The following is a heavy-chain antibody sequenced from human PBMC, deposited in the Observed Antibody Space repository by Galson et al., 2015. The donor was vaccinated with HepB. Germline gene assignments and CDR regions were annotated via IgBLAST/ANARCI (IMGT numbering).Heavy chain of an antibody. CDR3: ARRMVQGVFIKGAFDY. CDR2: IKQDGSEK. Sequence: SLRLSCAASGFTFSSYWMSWVRQAPGKGLEWVANIKQDGSEKYYVDSVKGRFTISRDNAKNSLYLQMNSLRAEDTAVFYCARRMVQGVFIKGAFDYWGQGTLVTVSS. V-gene: IGHV3-7*01. CDR1: GFTFSSYW. D-gene: IGHD3-10*01. J-gene: IGHJ4*02.